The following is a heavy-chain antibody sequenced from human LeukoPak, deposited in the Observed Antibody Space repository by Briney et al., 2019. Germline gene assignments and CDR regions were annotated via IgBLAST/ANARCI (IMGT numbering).Heavy chain of an antibody. CDR3: ARDRGSGYQYYFDY. CDR1: GYSISSGYY. D-gene: IGHD3-22*01. V-gene: IGHV4-38-2*02. Sequence: SETLSLTCTVFGYSISSGYYWGWIRQPPGKGLEWIGSIYHSGSTYYNPSLKSRVTISVDTSKNQFSLKLSSVTAADTAVYYCARDRGSGYQYYFDYWGQGTLVTVSS. CDR2: IYHSGST. J-gene: IGHJ4*02.